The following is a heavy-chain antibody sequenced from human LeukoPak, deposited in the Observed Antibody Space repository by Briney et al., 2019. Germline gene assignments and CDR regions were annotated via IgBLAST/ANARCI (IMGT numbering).Heavy chain of an antibody. CDR3: AREGGIWQLGYFDY. CDR2: IYSSGST. CDR1: GGSISSYY. Sequence: SETLSLTCTVSGGSISSYYWSWIRQPPGKGLEWIGYIYSSGSTNYNPSLKSRVTISVDTSKKQLSLKLSSVTAADTAVYYCAREGGIWQLGYFDYWGQGTLVTVSS. J-gene: IGHJ4*02. D-gene: IGHD6-6*01. V-gene: IGHV4-59*01.